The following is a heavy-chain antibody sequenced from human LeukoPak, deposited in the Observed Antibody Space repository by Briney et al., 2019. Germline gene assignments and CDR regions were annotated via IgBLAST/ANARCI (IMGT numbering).Heavy chain of an antibody. V-gene: IGHV1-2*02. Sequence: GASVKVSCKASGYTFTSYDINWVRQATGQGLEWMGWINPNSGGTNYAQKFQGRVTMTRDTSISTAYMELSRLRSDDTAVYYCARRPEWLSIDYWGQGTLVTVSS. CDR1: GYTFTSYD. CDR3: ARRPEWLSIDY. D-gene: IGHD3-3*01. J-gene: IGHJ4*02. CDR2: INPNSGGT.